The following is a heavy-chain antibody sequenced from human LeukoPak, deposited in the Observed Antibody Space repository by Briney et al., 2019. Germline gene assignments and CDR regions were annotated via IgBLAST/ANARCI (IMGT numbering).Heavy chain of an antibody. CDR3: VRGPRVGAAGFVYYHYMDV. J-gene: IGHJ6*03. V-gene: IGHV3-30*04. Sequence: GGSLRLSCAASGFTFSSHAMHWVCQAPGKGLEWVAVISYDGAKKNYADSVKGRFTISRDNSKNTQYLQMNSLRAEDTAVYYCVRGPRVGAAGFVYYHYMDVWGKGTTVTVSS. CDR1: GFTFSSHA. D-gene: IGHD1-26*01. CDR2: ISYDGAKK.